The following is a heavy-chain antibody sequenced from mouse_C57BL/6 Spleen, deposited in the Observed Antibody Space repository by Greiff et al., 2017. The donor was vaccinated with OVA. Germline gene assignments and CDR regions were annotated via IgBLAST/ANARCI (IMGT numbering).Heavy chain of an antibody. J-gene: IGHJ4*01. CDR2: IYPGSGST. D-gene: IGHD1-1*01. V-gene: IGHV1-55*01. Sequence: QVQLQQPGAELVKPGASVKMSCKASGYTFTSYWIHWVKQRPGQGLEWIGDIYPGSGSTNYNEKFKSKATLTVDTSSSTAYMQLSSLTSEDSAVYYCARKGSVDYDSSYEDYDMDYWGQGTTVTVSS. CDR1: GYTFTSYW. CDR3: ARKGSVDYDSSYEDYDMDY.